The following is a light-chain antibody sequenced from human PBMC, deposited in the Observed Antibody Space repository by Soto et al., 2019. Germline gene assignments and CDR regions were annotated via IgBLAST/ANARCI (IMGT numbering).Light chain of an antibody. CDR2: EAS. Sequence: DIQMTQSPSTLSASVGDRVTLTCRASQSISNSLAWYQQKPGKAPKLLIYEASSLKSGVPSRFSGSGSGTEYNLTSSSLQPDDFATYSCQQYNGYWTFGQGTKVEIK. CDR1: QSISNS. J-gene: IGKJ1*01. CDR3: QQYNGYWT. V-gene: IGKV1-5*03.